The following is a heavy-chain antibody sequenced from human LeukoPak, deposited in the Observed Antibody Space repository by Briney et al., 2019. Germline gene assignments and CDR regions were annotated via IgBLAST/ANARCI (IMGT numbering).Heavy chain of an antibody. CDR2: IYYSGST. J-gene: IGHJ5*02. D-gene: IGHD6-13*01. Sequence: SETLTLTCTVSGGSISSYYWSWIRQPPGKGLEWIGYIYYSGSTNYNPSLKSRVTISVDTSKNQFSLKLSSVTAADTAVYYCATELAAAGTGWFDPWGQGTLVTVSS. V-gene: IGHV4-59*12. CDR3: ATELAAAGTGWFDP. CDR1: GGSISSYY.